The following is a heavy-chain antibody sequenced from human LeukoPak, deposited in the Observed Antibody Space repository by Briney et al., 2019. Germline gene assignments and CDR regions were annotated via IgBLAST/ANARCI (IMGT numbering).Heavy chain of an antibody. J-gene: IGHJ3*02. CDR1: GGSISSSSYY. V-gene: IGHV4-39*07. CDR3: ASWSGESDAFDI. D-gene: IGHD7-27*01. Sequence: PSETLSLTCTVSGGSISSSSYYWGWIRQPPGKGLEWIGSIYYSGSTYYNPSLKSRVTISVDTSKNQFSLKLSSVTAADTAVYYCASWSGESDAFDIWGQGTMVTVSS. CDR2: IYYSGST.